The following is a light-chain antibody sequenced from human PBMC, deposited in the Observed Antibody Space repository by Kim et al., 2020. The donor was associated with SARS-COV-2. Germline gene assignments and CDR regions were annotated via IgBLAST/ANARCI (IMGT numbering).Light chain of an antibody. CDR3: QSYDSSLSGYV. CDR2: GNN. Sequence: QSVLTQPPSVSGAPGQGVTISCTGSNSNIGAGYDVHWYQQLPGTAPKLLIYGNNNRPSGVPDRFSGSKSGTSASLAITGLQAEDEADYYCQSYDSSLSGYVFGTGTKVTVL. J-gene: IGLJ1*01. CDR1: NSNIGAGYD. V-gene: IGLV1-40*01.